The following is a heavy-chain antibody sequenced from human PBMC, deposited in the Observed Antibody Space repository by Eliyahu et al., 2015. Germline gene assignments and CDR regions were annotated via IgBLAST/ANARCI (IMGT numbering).Heavy chain of an antibody. CDR1: GFTFSSYA. CDR2: XSGSGGST. D-gene: IGHD3-3*01. Sequence: EVQLLESGGGLVQXGGSLRLSCAASGFTFSSYAMSWVRQAPGKGLEWVSAXSGSGGSTYYADSVKGRFTISRDNSKNTLYLQMNSLRAEDTAVYYCAKDYDFWSGYYDYWGQGTLVTVSS. CDR3: AKDYDFWSGYYDY. J-gene: IGHJ4*02. V-gene: IGHV3-23*01.